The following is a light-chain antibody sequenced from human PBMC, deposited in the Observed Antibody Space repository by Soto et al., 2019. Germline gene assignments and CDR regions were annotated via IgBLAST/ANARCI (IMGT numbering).Light chain of an antibody. CDR3: QKYDGTGT. Sequence: EIVLTQSPDTLSLSPGERATLSCRASQFFGSDYLAWYQQKPGQPPRLLIYGASRRATGIPDRFSGGGSGTDFTLTISSLEPEDFAMYYCQKYDGTGTFGQGTTVDIK. CDR1: QFFGSDY. J-gene: IGKJ1*01. V-gene: IGKV3-20*01. CDR2: GAS.